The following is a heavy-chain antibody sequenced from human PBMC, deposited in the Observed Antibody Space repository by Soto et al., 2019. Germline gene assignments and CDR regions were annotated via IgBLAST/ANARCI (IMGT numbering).Heavy chain of an antibody. V-gene: IGHV3-21*01. D-gene: IGHD1-26*01. Sequence: GGSLRLSCAASGFTFGSYGMNWVRQAPGKGLEWVSSISSSSSYIYYAASVKGRFTISRDNAKNSLYLQMNSLRAEDTAVYYCARSKPPATGLYFDYWGQRTLVTVSP. J-gene: IGHJ4*02. CDR2: ISSSSSYI. CDR1: GFTFGSYG. CDR3: ARSKPPATGLYFDY.